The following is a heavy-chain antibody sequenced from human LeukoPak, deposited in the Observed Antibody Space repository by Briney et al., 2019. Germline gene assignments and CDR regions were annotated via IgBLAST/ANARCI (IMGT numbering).Heavy chain of an antibody. CDR3: ARRSGATRREFDP. V-gene: IGHV1-8*01. CDR2: MNPNSGNT. CDR1: GYTFTTYD. J-gene: IGHJ5*02. Sequence: ASVKVSCTASGYTFTTYDINWVRQATGQGLEWMGWMNPNSGNTGYAQKFQGRVTMTRNTSISTAYMELSSLRSEDTAVYYCARRSGATRREFDPWGQGALVTVSS. D-gene: IGHD1-26*01.